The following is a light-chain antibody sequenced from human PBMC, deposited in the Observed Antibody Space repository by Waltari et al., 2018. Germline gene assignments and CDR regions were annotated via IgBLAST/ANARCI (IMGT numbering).Light chain of an antibody. J-gene: IGLJ2*01. V-gene: IGLV3-1*01. Sequence: SYELTQPPSVSVSPGQTANITCSGHTSGARYLCWYHQKSGQSPVLVIYQHNKRPSGIPDRFSGSNSANTATLTITGTQAIDEADYYCQAWDRSTVIFGGGTKLTVL. CDR2: QHN. CDR1: TSGARY. CDR3: QAWDRSTVI.